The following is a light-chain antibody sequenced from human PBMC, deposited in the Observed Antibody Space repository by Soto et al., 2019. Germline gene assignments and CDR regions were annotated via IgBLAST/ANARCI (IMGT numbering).Light chain of an antibody. J-gene: IGKJ1*01. CDR3: AQDYIFPRT. Sequence: AIQMTQSPSSLSASLGDRVTISCVASHGIRNDLGRYQQKPGKAPKLLIYAAPSLQSGVPSRFSASGSGTDFPLIISSLQHEAFATYYCAQDYIFPRTFGQGTKVDIK. CDR1: HGIRND. CDR2: AAP. V-gene: IGKV1-6*01.